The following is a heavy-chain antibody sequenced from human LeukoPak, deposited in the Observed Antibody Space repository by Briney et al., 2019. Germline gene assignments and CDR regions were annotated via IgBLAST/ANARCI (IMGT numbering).Heavy chain of an antibody. J-gene: IGHJ4*02. D-gene: IGHD5-12*01. Sequence: SETLSLTCTVSGGSTSRYYWSWIRQPPGKGLEWIGYVYYSGNSKYNPSLKSRVTISVDTSKNQFSLKLTSMTPADTGVYYCARVYSGYEIDYWGQGTLVTVSS. V-gene: IGHV4-59*01. CDR1: GGSTSRYY. CDR3: ARVYSGYEIDY. CDR2: VYYSGNS.